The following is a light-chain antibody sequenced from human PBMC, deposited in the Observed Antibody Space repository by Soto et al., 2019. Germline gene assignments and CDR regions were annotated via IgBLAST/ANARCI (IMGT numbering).Light chain of an antibody. V-gene: IGLV1-44*01. Sequence: QSVLTQPPSASGTHGQRVPISCSGGSSNIGPNAVNWYQQLPGTAPKLLIYNNNQRPSGVPDRFSGSKSGTSASLAISGLQSEDEADYYCAAWDDSLNGYVFGTGTKLTVL. CDR3: AAWDDSLNGYV. CDR1: SSNIGPNA. J-gene: IGLJ1*01. CDR2: NNN.